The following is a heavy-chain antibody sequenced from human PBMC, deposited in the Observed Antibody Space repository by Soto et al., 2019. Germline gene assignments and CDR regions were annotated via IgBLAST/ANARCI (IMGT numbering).Heavy chain of an antibody. D-gene: IGHD3-22*01. J-gene: IGHJ3*02. Sequence: QLQLQESGSGLVKPSQTLSLTCAVSGGSISSGGYSWSWIRQPPGKGLEWIGYIYHSGSTYYNPSLKSRVTISLDRSKNQFSLKLSSVTAADTAVYYCAGSGYSKDAFDIWGQGTMVTVSS. CDR3: AGSGYSKDAFDI. CDR1: GGSISSGGYS. CDR2: IYHSGST. V-gene: IGHV4-30-2*01.